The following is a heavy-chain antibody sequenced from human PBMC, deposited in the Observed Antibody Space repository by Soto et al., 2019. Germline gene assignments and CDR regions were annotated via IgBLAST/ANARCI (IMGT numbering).Heavy chain of an antibody. CDR3: AYSGVGVWVYGHGCFDY. V-gene: IGHV2-5*01. D-gene: IGHD6-13*01. CDR1: VFSLSPSGVC. CDR2: IYWYDDK. J-gene: IGHJ4*02. Sequence: KESGPSLVKPTQTLTLTCACSVFSLSPSGVCVGLIRQPPGEALEWLALIYWYDDKRYSPSLKTRLTITKDTSKNQVVLKMTNMETVDTATYSCAYSGVGVWVYGHGCFDYWGQGTLVTVSS.